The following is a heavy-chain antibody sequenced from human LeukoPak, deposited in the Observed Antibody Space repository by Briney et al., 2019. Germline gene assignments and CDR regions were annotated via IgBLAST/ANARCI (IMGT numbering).Heavy chain of an antibody. J-gene: IGHJ5*02. Sequence: GGSLRLSCAASGFTFSSYAMSWVRQAPGKGLEWVSAISGSGGSTYYADSVKGRFTISRDNSKNTLYLQMNSLRAEDTAVYHCAKWGRYCSSTSCYPPWFDPWGQGTLVTVSS. CDR3: AKWGRYCSSTSCYPPWFDP. CDR2: ISGSGGST. V-gene: IGHV3-23*01. CDR1: GFTFSSYA. D-gene: IGHD2-2*01.